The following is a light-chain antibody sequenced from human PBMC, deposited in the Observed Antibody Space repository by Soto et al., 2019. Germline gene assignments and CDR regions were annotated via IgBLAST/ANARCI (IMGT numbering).Light chain of an antibody. Sequence: IQVTQSPSSLSATVGDRVTMTCQASQGISSYLGWYQQKPGKAPNLLIYAASTLQRGVPSRFSASGSGTDFTLTISSLQPEDFATYYCQQYLRPPLTFGPGTKVDIK. CDR2: AAS. V-gene: IGKV1-39*01. CDR3: QQYLRPPLT. J-gene: IGKJ3*01. CDR1: QGISSY.